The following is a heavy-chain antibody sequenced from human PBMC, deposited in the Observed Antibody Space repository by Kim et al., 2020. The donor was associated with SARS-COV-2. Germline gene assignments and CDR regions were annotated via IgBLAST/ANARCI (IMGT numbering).Heavy chain of an antibody. D-gene: IGHD3-10*01. CDR2: ISAYNGNT. CDR1: GYTFTSYG. Sequence: ASVKVSCKASGYTFTSYGISWVRQAPGQGLEWMGWISAYNGNTNYAQKLQGRVTMTTDTSTSTAYMELRSLRSDDMAVYYCARDKGYGSGSPPSYYYYYYRDVWGKGTTVTVSS. V-gene: IGHV1-18*03. J-gene: IGHJ6*03. CDR3: ARDKGYGSGSPPSYYYYYYRDV.